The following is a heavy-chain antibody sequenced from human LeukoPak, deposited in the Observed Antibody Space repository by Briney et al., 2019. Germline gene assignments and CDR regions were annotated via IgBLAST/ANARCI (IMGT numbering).Heavy chain of an antibody. CDR1: GFSLSTSGVG. CDR2: IYWNDDK. CDR3: AHILRGIYCSGGSCYSYFDY. V-gene: IGHV2-5*01. D-gene: IGHD2-15*01. Sequence: SGPTLVNPTQTLTLTCTFSGFSLSTSGVGVGWIRQPPGKALEWLALIYWNDDKRYSPSLKGRLTITKDTSKNQVVLTMTNMDPVDTATYYCAHILRGIYCSGGSCYSYFDYWGQGTLVTVSS. J-gene: IGHJ4*02.